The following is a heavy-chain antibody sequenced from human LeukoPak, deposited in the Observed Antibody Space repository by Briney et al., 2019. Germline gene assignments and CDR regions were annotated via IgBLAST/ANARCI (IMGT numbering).Heavy chain of an antibody. V-gene: IGHV1-8*01. D-gene: IGHD1-26*01. CDR1: GYTFTRYD. CDR3: ASGGGY. J-gene: IGHJ4*02. Sequence: SVKVSCKASGYTFTRYDIHWLRQATGQGLEWMGWMNPNSGNTGYAQKFQGRVTMTSNTSIRIAYMELRSTRSEDRAVYCCASGGGYWGQGTLVTVSS. CDR2: MNPNSGNT.